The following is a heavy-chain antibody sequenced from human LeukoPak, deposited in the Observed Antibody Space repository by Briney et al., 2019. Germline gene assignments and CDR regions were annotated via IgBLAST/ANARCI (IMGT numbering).Heavy chain of an antibody. CDR3: ARGRGGSYYVRPHDAFDI. CDR1: GFTFSRYE. Sequence: GGSQRLSCAASGFTFSRYEMNWVRQAPGKGLEWVSYISSSGGTIYYADSVKGRFTISRDNARNSLYLQMNSLRADDTAVYYCARGRGGSYYVRPHDAFDIWGQGTMVTVSS. J-gene: IGHJ3*02. D-gene: IGHD1-26*01. V-gene: IGHV3-48*03. CDR2: ISSSGGTI.